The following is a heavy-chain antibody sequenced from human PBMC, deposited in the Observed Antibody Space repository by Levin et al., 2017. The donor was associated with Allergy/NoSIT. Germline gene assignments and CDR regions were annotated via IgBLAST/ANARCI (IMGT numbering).Heavy chain of an antibody. CDR2: IWYDGSNK. D-gene: IGHD3-22*01. J-gene: IGHJ4*02. CDR1: GFTFSSYG. V-gene: IGHV3-33*01. Sequence: GGSLRLSCAASGFTFSSYGMHWVRQAPGKGLEWVAVIWYDGSNKYYADSVKGRFTISRDNSKNTLYLQMNSLRAEDTAVYYCARDQLGDSGYDYWGQGTLVTVSS. CDR3: ARDQLGDSGYDY.